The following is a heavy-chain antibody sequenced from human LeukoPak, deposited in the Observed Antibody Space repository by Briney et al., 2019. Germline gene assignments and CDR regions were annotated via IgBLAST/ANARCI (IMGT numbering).Heavy chain of an antibody. CDR3: ARDRRGSGTYYNFDGFIDY. Sequence: HGGSLRLSCAASGFTFSSYSMNWVRQAPGKGLEWVSYISSSGSTIYYADSVKGRFTISRDNAKNSLYLQMNSLRAEDTAVYYCARDRRGSGTYYNFDGFIDYWGQGTLVTVSS. J-gene: IGHJ4*02. CDR2: ISSSGSTI. CDR1: GFTFSSYS. D-gene: IGHD3-10*01. V-gene: IGHV3-48*04.